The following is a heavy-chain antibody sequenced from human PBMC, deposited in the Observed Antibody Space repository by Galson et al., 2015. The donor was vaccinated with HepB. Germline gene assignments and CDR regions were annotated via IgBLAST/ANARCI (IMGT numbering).Heavy chain of an antibody. CDR2: IYSGGKT. CDR1: GFTVTDNY. D-gene: IGHD4-23*01. J-gene: IGHJ2*01. Sequence: SLRLSCAASGFTVTDNYMTWVRQAPEKGLQWVSSIYSGGKTYYADSVKGRFTISRDTSNNTLYLQMNTLRADDTAVYYCVRAKGKEWYFALWGRGTLISVSS. V-gene: IGHV3-53*01. CDR3: VRAKGKEWYFAL.